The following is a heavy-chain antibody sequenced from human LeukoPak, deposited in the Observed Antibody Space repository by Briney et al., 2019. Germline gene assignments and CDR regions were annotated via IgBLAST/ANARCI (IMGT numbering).Heavy chain of an antibody. D-gene: IGHD4-17*01. Sequence: TGGSLRLSCAAPGFTFSSYAMSWVRQAPGKGLEWVSAISGSGGSTYYADSVKGRFTISRDNSKNTLYLRMNSLRAEDTAVYYCAKKPDYDYGDYFYSRFDYWGQGTLVTVSS. CDR3: AKKPDYDYGDYFYSRFDY. V-gene: IGHV3-23*01. J-gene: IGHJ4*02. CDR1: GFTFSSYA. CDR2: ISGSGGST.